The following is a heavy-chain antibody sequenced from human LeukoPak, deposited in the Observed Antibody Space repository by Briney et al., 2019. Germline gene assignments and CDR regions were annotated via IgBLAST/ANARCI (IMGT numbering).Heavy chain of an antibody. CDR1: GDSVSNDFF. V-gene: IGHV4-38-2*02. CDR3: ARWAFISLEAGGFFDH. D-gene: IGHD6-13*01. J-gene: IGHJ4*02. Sequence: PSETLSLTCTVSGDSVSNDFFWGWVRQPPGKELEWIGSYCLGRDTYYRPSLKSRVTISVDTPKNQFSLNLNSVTAADTAVYYCARWAFISLEAGGFFDHWGQGTLVTVSS. CDR2: YCLGRDT.